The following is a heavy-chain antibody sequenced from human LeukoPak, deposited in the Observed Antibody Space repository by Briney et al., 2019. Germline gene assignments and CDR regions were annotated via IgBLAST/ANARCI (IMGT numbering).Heavy chain of an antibody. CDR3: AREYSSSARDY. J-gene: IGHJ4*02. V-gene: IGHV3-7*05. CDR2: INQDESRT. Sequence: GGALRLSCAASGFTFSTSWMSWVRQAPGKGLEWVATINQDESRTYYVDSVRGRFTISRDNAKNSLYLQMNSLRADDTAVYFCAREYSSSARDYWGQGTLVTVSS. D-gene: IGHD6-6*01. CDR1: GFTFSTSW.